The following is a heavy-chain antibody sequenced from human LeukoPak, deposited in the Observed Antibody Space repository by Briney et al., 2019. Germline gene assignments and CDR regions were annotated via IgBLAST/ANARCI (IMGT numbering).Heavy chain of an antibody. V-gene: IGHV4-4*02. CDR2: IHHRGNT. D-gene: IGHD5-12*01. J-gene: IGHJ5*02. Sequence: SGNLSLTCAVSGDSISNSEWWSWVRQPPGKGLEWIGQIHHRGNTKYNPSLRSRFTMSVDKSKNQFSLKVTSVTAADTAVYSCAKHRGFTFDPWGPGTLVTVSS. CDR3: AKHRGFTFDP. CDR1: GDSISNSEW.